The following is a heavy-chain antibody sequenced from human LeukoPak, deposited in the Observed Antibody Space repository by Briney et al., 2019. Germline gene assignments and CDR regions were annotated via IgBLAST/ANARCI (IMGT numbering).Heavy chain of an antibody. CDR2: IYYSGST. D-gene: IGHD6-13*01. Sequence: SETLSLTCTVSGGSISSYYWSWIRQPPGKGLEWIGYIYYSGSTNYNPSLKRRVTISVDTSKNQFSLKLSSVTAADTAVYYCARGSYSSSWFDYWGQGTLVTVSS. CDR1: GGSISSYY. V-gene: IGHV4-59*01. J-gene: IGHJ4*02. CDR3: ARGSYSSSWFDY.